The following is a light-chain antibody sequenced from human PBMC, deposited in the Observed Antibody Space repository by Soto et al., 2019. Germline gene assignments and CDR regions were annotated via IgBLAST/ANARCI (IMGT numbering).Light chain of an antibody. Sequence: DVQLPQSPYSLSASVGDTVTITCRPSQFISTYLNWYQQKPAKAPNLLIYTTSSLHGGGPSRFCGSRSGTDSTLTTSSLQPQDFATFYCQQRYSTPITFGQGTRVEI. CDR1: QFISTY. CDR3: QQRYSTPIT. J-gene: IGKJ5*01. CDR2: TTS. V-gene: IGKV1-39*01.